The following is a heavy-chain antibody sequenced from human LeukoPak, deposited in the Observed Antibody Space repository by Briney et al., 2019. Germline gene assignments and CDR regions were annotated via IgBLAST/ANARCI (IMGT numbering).Heavy chain of an antibody. J-gene: IGHJ4*02. CDR3: AREGYYYGSGSYLDY. CDR1: GFTFSSYS. V-gene: IGHV3-48*02. Sequence: PGGSLRLSCAASGFTFSSYSMNWVRQAPGKGLEWVSYISSSSSTIYYADSVKGRFTISRDNAKNSLYLQMNSQRDEDTAVYYCAREGYYYGSGSYLDYWGQGTLVTVSS. D-gene: IGHD3-10*01. CDR2: ISSSSSTI.